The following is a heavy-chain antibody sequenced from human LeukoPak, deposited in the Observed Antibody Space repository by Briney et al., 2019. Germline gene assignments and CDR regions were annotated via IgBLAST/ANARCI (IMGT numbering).Heavy chain of an antibody. CDR2: IRYDGSNK. J-gene: IGHJ4*02. D-gene: IGHD2-2*01. CDR3: AKAGYCSSTSCYPPNFDY. CDR1: GFTFSSYG. Sequence: SGGSLRRSCAASGFTFSSYGMHWVRQAPGKGLEGVAFIRYDGSNKYYADSVKVRFTISRDNSKNTLYLQMNSLRAEETAVYYCAKAGYCSSTSCYPPNFDYWGQGTLVTVSS. V-gene: IGHV3-30*02.